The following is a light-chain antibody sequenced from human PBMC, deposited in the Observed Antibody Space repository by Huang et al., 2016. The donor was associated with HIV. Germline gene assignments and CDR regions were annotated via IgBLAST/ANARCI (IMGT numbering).Light chain of an antibody. J-gene: IGKJ1*01. CDR2: LGS. CDR3: MQSRQTPPWT. Sequence: DIVMTQSPLSLPVTPGESASISCRSSQSLLHSNGKNYLDWYLQKPGQCPQLLIYLGSNRASGVPDRFSGSGSGTDFTLRISRVEAEDVGVYYCMQSRQTPPWTFGQGTKVEIK. CDR1: QSLLHSNGKNY. V-gene: IGKV2-28*01.